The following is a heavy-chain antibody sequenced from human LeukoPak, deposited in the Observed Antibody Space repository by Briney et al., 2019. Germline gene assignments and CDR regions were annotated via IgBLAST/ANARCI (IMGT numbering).Heavy chain of an antibody. D-gene: IGHD5-12*01. Sequence: GSLRLSCAASRFTVSSNYMSWVRQAPGKGLEWVSTFYSAVTTFYADSVRGRFTISRDDSKNTLNLQLNSLRAEDTAVYYCAKSRSGSANYCFDNWGPGTLVSVSS. J-gene: IGHJ4*02. CDR3: AKSRSGSANYCFDN. CDR2: FYSAVTT. CDR1: RFTVSSNY. V-gene: IGHV3-66*01.